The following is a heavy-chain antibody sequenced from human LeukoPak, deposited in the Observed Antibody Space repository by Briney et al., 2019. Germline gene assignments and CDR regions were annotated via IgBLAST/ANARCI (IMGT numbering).Heavy chain of an antibody. D-gene: IGHD5-12*01. Sequence: ASVKVSCKAAAYSFTDCYMHWVRLPPGPGMGWMGWINPNSGATKYAQKFQGRVTVTRVTAISTGYLEVSSLTSDDTAVYYCASVYNGYDLSQLDYWGQGTLVTVSS. CDR1: AYSFTDCY. CDR2: INPNSGAT. J-gene: IGHJ4*02. CDR3: ASVYNGYDLSQLDY. V-gene: IGHV1-2*02.